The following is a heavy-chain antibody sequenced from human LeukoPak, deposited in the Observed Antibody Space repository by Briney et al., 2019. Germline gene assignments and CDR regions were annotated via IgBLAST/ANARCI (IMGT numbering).Heavy chain of an antibody. D-gene: IGHD3-22*01. CDR3: ARGYYDSSGYYQEHN. Sequence: GASVTVSFTASGGTFSSYAISWVRQAPGQGLEWMGGIIPIFGTANYAQKFQGRVTITADESTSTAYMELSSLRSEDTAVYYCARGYYDSSGYYQEHNWGQGTLVTVSS. V-gene: IGHV1-69*13. CDR1: GGTFSSYA. CDR2: IIPIFGTA. J-gene: IGHJ4*02.